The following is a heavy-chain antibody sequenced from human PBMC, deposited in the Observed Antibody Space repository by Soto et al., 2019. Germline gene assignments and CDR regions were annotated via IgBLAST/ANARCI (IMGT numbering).Heavy chain of an antibody. V-gene: IGHV1-69*02. D-gene: IGHD2-15*01. CDR1: GGTFSSYT. CDR2: IIPILGIA. CDR3: ARAKGSIVVVVAAKDRDAFDI. Sequence: EASVKVSCKASGGTFSSYTISWVRQAPGQGLEWMGRIIPILGIANYAQKLQGRVTMTTDTSTSTAYMELRSLRSDDTAVYYCARAKGSIVVVVAAKDRDAFDIWGQGTMVTVSS. J-gene: IGHJ3*02.